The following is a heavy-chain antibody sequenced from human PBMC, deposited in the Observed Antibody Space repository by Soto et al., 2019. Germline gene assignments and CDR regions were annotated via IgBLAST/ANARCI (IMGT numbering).Heavy chain of an antibody. CDR1: GYTFTSYG. Sequence: QVQLVQSGAEVKKPGASVKVSCKASGYTFTSYGISWVRQAPGQGLEWMGWISAYNGNTNYAQKLQGRVTMTTDTSTSTGYTELRGLRSDETAVYYCAGDGVDTAMGYYYSIDVWGQGTSVTVSS. CDR2: ISAYNGNT. J-gene: IGHJ6*02. CDR3: AGDGVDTAMGYYYSIDV. D-gene: IGHD5-18*01. V-gene: IGHV1-18*01.